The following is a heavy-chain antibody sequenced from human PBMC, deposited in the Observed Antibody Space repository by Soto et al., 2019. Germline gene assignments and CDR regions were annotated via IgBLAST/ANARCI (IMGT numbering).Heavy chain of an antibody. Sequence: GGSLRLSCAASGFTFSSYWMSWVRQAPGKGLEWVANIKQDGSENYYVDSVKGRFTISRDNAKNSLYLQMNSLRAEDTAVYYCARSVGITGTPGPDYFDYWGQGTLVTVSS. CDR2: IKQDGSEN. CDR3: ARSVGITGTPGPDYFDY. D-gene: IGHD1-7*01. CDR1: GFTFSSYW. V-gene: IGHV3-7*03. J-gene: IGHJ4*02.